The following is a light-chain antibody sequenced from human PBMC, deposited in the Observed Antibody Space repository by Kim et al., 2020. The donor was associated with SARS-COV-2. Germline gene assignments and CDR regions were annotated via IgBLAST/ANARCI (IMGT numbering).Light chain of an antibody. V-gene: IGKV1-5*03. CDR3: QQYNSYSQWT. CDR1: QSISSW. CDR2: KAS. Sequence: DIQMTQSPSTLSASVGDRVTITCRASQSISSWLAWYQQKPGKAPKLLIYKASSLESGVPSRFSGSGSGTEFTLTISSLQPDDFATYYCQQYNSYSQWTFGQGTKV. J-gene: IGKJ1*01.